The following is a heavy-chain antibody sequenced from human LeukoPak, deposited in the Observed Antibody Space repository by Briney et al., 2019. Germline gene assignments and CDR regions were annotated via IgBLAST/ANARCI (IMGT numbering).Heavy chain of an antibody. CDR2: ISAYNGNT. D-gene: IGHD6-13*01. V-gene: IGHV1-18*01. Sequence: ASVKVSCKASGYTFTSYGISWVRQAPGQGLEWMGWISAYNGNTNYAQKLQGRVTMTTDTSTSTAYMELRSLRSGDTAVYYCASSGYSSSWYTSLGDYWGQGTLVTVSS. CDR1: GYTFTSYG. J-gene: IGHJ4*02. CDR3: ASSGYSSSWYTSLGDY.